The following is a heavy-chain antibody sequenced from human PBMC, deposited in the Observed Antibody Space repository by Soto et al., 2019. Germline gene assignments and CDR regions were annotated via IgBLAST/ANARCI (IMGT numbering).Heavy chain of an antibody. D-gene: IGHD2-2*01. J-gene: IGHJ4*02. CDR3: ARKDAHSSYSSPYFDF. Sequence: ASVKVSCKASGYTFTSYSMHWVRQAPGQGLEWMGSINPSGGSTSYAQKFQGRVSMTRDTSTSTVFMELSSLRSEDTAVYYCARKDAHSSYSSPYFDFWGQGTLVTVSS. V-gene: IGHV1-46*03. CDR2: INPSGGST. CDR1: GYTFTSYS.